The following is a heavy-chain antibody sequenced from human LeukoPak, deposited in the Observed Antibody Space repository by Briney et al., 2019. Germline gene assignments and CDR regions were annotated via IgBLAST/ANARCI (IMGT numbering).Heavy chain of an antibody. D-gene: IGHD2-2*01. CDR2: ISSSSSYI. CDR3: AKDDGCSSTSCYTHFDY. V-gene: IGHV3-21*04. CDR1: GFTFSNYS. Sequence: GGSLRLSCATSGFTFSNYSMNWVRQAPGKGLEWVSCISSSSSYIYYADSMKGRFTISRDNAKNSLYLQMNSLRAEDTAVYYCAKDDGCSSTSCYTHFDYWGQGTLVTVSS. J-gene: IGHJ4*02.